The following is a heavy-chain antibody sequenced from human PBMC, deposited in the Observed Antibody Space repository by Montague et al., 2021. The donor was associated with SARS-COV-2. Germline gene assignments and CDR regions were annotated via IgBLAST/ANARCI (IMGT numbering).Heavy chain of an antibody. D-gene: IGHD4-11*01. J-gene: IGHJ4*02. V-gene: IGHV4-31*03. Sequence: TLSLTCTVSGDSITSGGYFWNWIRQHPGKGLEYIGAISYSGSTYYKPSLASRVSISMDTSKNALSLSLHSVTAADTAVCFCAASGRRGYSNPFHHCGRGSLVTVSS. CDR1: GDSITSGGYF. CDR3: AASGRRGYSNPFHH. CDR2: ISYSGST.